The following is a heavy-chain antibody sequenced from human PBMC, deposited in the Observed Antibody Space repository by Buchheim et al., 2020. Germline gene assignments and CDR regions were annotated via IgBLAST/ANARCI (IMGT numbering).Heavy chain of an antibody. CDR2: IWYDGTNK. J-gene: IGHJ4*02. CDR3: ARDRGGSSSWYTGFDY. CDR1: GFTFSTYG. D-gene: IGHD6-13*01. Sequence: QVPLVESGGGVVQPGRSLRLSCAASGFTFSTYGMHWVRQAPGKGLEWVAVIWYDGTNKYYADSVKDRFTISRDNSKNTLHLQMNSLRAEDTAVYYCARDRGGSSSWYTGFDYWGQGTL. V-gene: IGHV3-33*01.